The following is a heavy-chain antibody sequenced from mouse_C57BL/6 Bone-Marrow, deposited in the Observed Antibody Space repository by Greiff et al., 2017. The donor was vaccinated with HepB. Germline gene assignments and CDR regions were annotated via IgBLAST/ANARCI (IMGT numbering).Heavy chain of an antibody. CDR1: GFTFSDYG. D-gene: IGHD1-1*01. J-gene: IGHJ2*01. CDR3: ARRRTTIGATDYFDY. V-gene: IGHV5-17*01. CDR2: ISSGSSTI. Sequence: VQLVESGGGLVKPGGSLKLSCAASGFTFSDYGMHWVRQAPEKGLEWVGYISSGSSTIYYADTVKGRFTISRDNANNTLFLQITSLRSEDTAMYYCARRRTTIGATDYFDYWGQGTTLTVSS.